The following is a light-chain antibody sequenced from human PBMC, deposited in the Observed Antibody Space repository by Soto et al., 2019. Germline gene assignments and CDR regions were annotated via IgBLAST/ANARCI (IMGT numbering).Light chain of an antibody. J-gene: IGLJ2*01. Sequence: SYELTQPPSVSVAPGQTATITCGGNNIGTYSLYWYQQRPGQAPVLVVYDDRDRPSGIPERFSGSNSGNTATLTISRVEAGDEADYYCQVWDSSSDHVVFGGGTKLTVL. CDR1: NIGTYS. CDR2: DDR. CDR3: QVWDSSSDHVV. V-gene: IGLV3-21*02.